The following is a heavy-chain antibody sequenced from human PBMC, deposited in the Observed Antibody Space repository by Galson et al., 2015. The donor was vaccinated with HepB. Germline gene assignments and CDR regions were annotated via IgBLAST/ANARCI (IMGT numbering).Heavy chain of an antibody. CDR1: GFTFSSYS. V-gene: IGHV3-21*01. J-gene: IGHJ4*02. CDR2: ISSSSSYI. Sequence: SLRLSCAASGFTFSSYSMDWVRQAPGKGLEWVSSISSSSSYIYYADSVKGRFTMSRDNAKNSLYLQMNSLRDEDTAVYYCASPASGYDGYYFDYWGQGTLVTVSS. CDR3: ASPASGYDGYYFDY. D-gene: IGHD5-12*01.